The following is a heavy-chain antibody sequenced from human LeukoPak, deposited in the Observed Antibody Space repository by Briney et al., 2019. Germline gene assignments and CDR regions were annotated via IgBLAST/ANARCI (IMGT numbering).Heavy chain of an antibody. CDR1: GFTFSTYA. CDR3: AKTVWGSYSYKGGDY. D-gene: IGHD3-16*01. J-gene: IGHJ4*02. V-gene: IGHV3-23*01. Sequence: GGSLILSCAASGFTFSTYAMTWVRQAPGKGLDWVSAISGSGGSAYYADSVKGRFTISRDNAKNTLYLQMNSLRAEDTAVHYCAKTVWGSYSYKGGDYWGQGTLVTVSS. CDR2: ISGSGGSA.